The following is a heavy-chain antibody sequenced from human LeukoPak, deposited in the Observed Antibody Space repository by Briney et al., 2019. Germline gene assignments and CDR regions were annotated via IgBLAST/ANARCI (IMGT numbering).Heavy chain of an antibody. D-gene: IGHD1-14*01. J-gene: IGHJ4*02. Sequence: PGGSLRLSCAASGFTFSNYWMHWVRQAPGKGLVWVSHISTDGTATTYADSVKGRFTISRDNAKSTLYLQMNSLRAEDTAVYYCVRDSNLSFDYWGQGSLVTVSS. CDR3: VRDSNLSFDY. V-gene: IGHV3-74*01. CDR1: GFTFSNYW. CDR2: ISTDGTAT.